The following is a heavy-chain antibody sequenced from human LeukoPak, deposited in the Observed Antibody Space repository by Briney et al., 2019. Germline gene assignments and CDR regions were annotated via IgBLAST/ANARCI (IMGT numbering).Heavy chain of an antibody. CDR3: ARYTAVSSPGAFDI. D-gene: IGHD4-17*01. CDR1: GFTFRSFW. J-gene: IGHJ3*02. V-gene: IGHV3-7*03. Sequence: GGSLRLSCAASGFTFRSFWMSWVRQAPGKRLEWVANIKQNGAEEYYMDSVKGRFAISRDNAKNSVYLQVNSLRVEDTAIYYCARYTAVSSPGAFDIWGQGTMVTVSS. CDR2: IKQNGAEE.